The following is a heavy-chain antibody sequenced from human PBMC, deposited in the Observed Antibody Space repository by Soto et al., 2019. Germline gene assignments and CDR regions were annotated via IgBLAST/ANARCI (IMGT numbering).Heavy chain of an antibody. CDR1: GYTFTSYA. J-gene: IGHJ4*02. V-gene: IGHV1-3*01. CDR2: INAGNGNT. CDR3: ARGGEPIDY. Sequence: AASVKVSCKASGYTFTSYAMHWVRQAPGQRLEWMGWINAGNGNTKYLQKFQGRVTITRDTSASTAYMELSSLGSEDTAVDYCARGGEPIDYWGQGTLVTVSS. D-gene: IGHD2-21*01.